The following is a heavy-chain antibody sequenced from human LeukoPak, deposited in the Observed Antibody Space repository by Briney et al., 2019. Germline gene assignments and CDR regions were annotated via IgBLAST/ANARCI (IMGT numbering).Heavy chain of an antibody. CDR1: GGSISSYY. J-gene: IGHJ6*03. D-gene: IGHD3-3*01. V-gene: IGHV4-4*07. Sequence: PSETLSLTCTVSGGSISSYYWSWIRQPAGKGLEWIGRIYTSGSTNYNPSLKSRVTISVDKSKNQFSLKLSSVTAADTAVYYCARDCPSSKDYDFWSGYSFGTYYYYMDVWGKGTTATVSS. CDR3: ARDCPSSKDYDFWSGYSFGTYYYYMDV. CDR2: IYTSGST.